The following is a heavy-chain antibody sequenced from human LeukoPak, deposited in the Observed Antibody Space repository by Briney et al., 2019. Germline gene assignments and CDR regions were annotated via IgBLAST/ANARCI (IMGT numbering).Heavy chain of an antibody. CDR3: ARAKWAGTTDNWFDP. D-gene: IGHD1-1*01. V-gene: IGHV3-21*01. CDR1: GFTFSSYS. CDR2: ITSSSSYM. Sequence: GGSLRLSCAASGFTFSSYSMNWVRQAPGKGLEWVSSITSSSSYMYYADPVKGRFTISRDNAKNSLFLEVNSLRAEDTAVYYCARAKWAGTTDNWFDPWGQGTLVIVSS. J-gene: IGHJ5*02.